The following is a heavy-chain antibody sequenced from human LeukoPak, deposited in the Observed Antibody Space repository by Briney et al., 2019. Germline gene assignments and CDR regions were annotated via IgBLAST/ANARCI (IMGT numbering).Heavy chain of an antibody. CDR3: ARGTRGLEWLANHPFDI. J-gene: IGHJ3*02. D-gene: IGHD3-3*01. CDR2: IYHSGST. Sequence: SETLSLTCTVSGYSISGGYYWGWIRQPPGKGLEWIGSIYHSGSTYYNPSLKRRVTISVDTSKNQFSLKLSSVTAADTAVYYCARGTRGLEWLANHPFDIWGQGTMVTVSS. CDR1: GYSISGGYY. V-gene: IGHV4-38-2*02.